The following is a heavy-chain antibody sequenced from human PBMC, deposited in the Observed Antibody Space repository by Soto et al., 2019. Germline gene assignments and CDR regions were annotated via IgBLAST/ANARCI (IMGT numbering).Heavy chain of an antibody. CDR1: GFTFSSYS. D-gene: IGHD2-2*01. V-gene: IGHV3-21*04. Sequence: GGSLRLSCAASGFTFSSYSMNWVRQAPGKGLEWVSSISSSSSYIYYADSVKGRFTISRDNAKNSLYLQMNSLRAEDTAVYYCAKSRPVLRTRAAMLTLLDYWGQGTLVTVSS. CDR3: AKSRPVLRTRAAMLTLLDY. J-gene: IGHJ4*02. CDR2: ISSSSSYI.